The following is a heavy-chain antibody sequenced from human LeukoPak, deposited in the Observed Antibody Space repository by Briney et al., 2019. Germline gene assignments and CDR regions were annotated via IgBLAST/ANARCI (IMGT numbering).Heavy chain of an antibody. D-gene: IGHD5-24*01. V-gene: IGHV1-69*13. J-gene: IGHJ6*02. Sequence: ASVKVSCKASGGTFSSYAISWVRQAPGQGLEWMGGIIPIFGTANYAQKFQGRVTITADESTSTAYMELSSLRSEDTAVYYRARVVGLRDGYSYYGMDVWGQGTTVTVSS. CDR1: GGTFSSYA. CDR3: ARVVGLRDGYSYYGMDV. CDR2: IIPIFGTA.